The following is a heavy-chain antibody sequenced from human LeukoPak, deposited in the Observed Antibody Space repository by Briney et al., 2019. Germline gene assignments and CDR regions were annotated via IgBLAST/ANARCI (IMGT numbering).Heavy chain of an antibody. D-gene: IGHD5-18*01. V-gene: IGHV4-59*01. CDR1: GGSFSGYY. CDR3: ARLDTATYDLDY. Sequence: SETLSLTCAVYGGSFSGYYWSWIRQPPGKGLEWIGYIYYSGGTNYNPSLKSRVTISVDTSKNQFSLKLSSVTAADTAVYYCARLDTATYDLDYWGQGTLVTVSS. J-gene: IGHJ4*02. CDR2: IYYSGGT.